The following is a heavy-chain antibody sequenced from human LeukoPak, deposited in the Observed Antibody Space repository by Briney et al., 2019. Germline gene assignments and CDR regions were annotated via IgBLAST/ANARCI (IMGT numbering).Heavy chain of an antibody. CDR1: GGTFSSYA. Sequence: GASVKVSCKASGGTFSSYAISWVRQAPGQGLEWMGGIIPIFGTANYAQKFQGRVTITTDESTSTAYMELSSLRSEDTAVYYCARGENFGYCSSTSCYGKYYYYYMDVWGKGTTVTVSS. V-gene: IGHV1-69*05. J-gene: IGHJ6*03. D-gene: IGHD2-2*03. CDR2: IIPIFGTA. CDR3: ARGENFGYCSSTSCYGKYYYYYMDV.